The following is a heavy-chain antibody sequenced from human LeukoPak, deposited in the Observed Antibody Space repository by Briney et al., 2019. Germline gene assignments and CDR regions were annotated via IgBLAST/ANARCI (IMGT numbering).Heavy chain of an antibody. V-gene: IGHV4-34*01. CDR3: AREWAWYQLLCAFDI. CDR1: GGSFSGYY. J-gene: IGHJ3*02. D-gene: IGHD2-2*01. CDR2: INHSGST. Sequence: SETLSLTCAVYGGSFSGYYWSWIRQPPGKGLEWIGEINHSGSTNYNPSLKSRVTISVDTSKNQFSLKLSSVTAADTAVYYCAREWAWYQLLCAFDIWGQGTMVTVSS.